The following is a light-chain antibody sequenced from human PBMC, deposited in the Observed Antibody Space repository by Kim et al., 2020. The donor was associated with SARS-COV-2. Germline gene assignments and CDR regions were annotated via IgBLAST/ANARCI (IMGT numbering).Light chain of an antibody. CDR1: SFSNSF. Sequence: VSSGQTVRITCTGDSFSNSFGCWYQQNPGQAPVLVIYSQNKRPSGIPDRFSGSTSGNTASLTITGAQAEDEADYYCNSRDSSGNLVFGGGTQLTVL. V-gene: IGLV3-19*01. CDR3: NSRDSSGNLV. CDR2: SQN. J-gene: IGLJ2*01.